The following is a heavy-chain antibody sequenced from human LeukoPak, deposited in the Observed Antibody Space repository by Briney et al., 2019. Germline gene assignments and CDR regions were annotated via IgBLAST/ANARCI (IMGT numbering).Heavy chain of an antibody. D-gene: IGHD6-19*01. CDR1: GFSVGSSG. J-gene: IGHJ4*02. Sequence: GGSLRLSCAVSGFSVGSSGMSWVRQAPGKGLEWISAISLDGETTYHADSVKGRFFISRDSSRNTLYLQLSSLRVEDTAVYYCAQGYLSGWYPNWGQGSLVSVSS. CDR3: AQGYLSGWYPN. V-gene: IGHV3-23*01. CDR2: ISLDGETT.